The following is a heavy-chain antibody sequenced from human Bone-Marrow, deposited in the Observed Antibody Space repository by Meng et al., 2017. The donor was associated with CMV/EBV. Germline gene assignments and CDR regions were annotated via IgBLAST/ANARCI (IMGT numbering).Heavy chain of an antibody. D-gene: IGHD2-2*01. Sequence: SVKVSCKASGYTFTNHDINWVRRAPGQGLEWMAWINNANTGCAQRFQGRVTITRDISISTAYMEFSSLRSEDTAVYYCARAYCSSTSCQTPGWFDPWGQGTLVTVSS. CDR2: INNANT. J-gene: IGHJ5*02. CDR1: GYTFTNHD. CDR3: ARAYCSSTSCQTPGWFDP. V-gene: IGHV1-8*03.